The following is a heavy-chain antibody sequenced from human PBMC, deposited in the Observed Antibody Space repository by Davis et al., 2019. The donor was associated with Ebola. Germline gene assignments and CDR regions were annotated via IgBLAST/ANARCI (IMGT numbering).Heavy chain of an antibody. Sequence: GGSLRLSCAASGFTFSNYAIHWVRQAPGKGLQWVARISYDGSSKYYVDSVKGRFTISRDTSKNSLYLQMNSLRAEDTAVYYCARASRFLEWLINYWGQGTLVTVSS. CDR1: GFTFSNYA. CDR2: ISYDGSSK. J-gene: IGHJ4*02. CDR3: ARASRFLEWLINY. V-gene: IGHV3-30-3*01. D-gene: IGHD3-3*01.